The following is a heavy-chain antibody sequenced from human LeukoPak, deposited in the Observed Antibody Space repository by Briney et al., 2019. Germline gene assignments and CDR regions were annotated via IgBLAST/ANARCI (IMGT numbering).Heavy chain of an antibody. CDR3: ARDSRQWLVRGEFDY. D-gene: IGHD6-19*01. CDR1: GFPFSSYS. J-gene: IGHJ4*02. V-gene: IGHV3-21*04. Sequence: PGGSLELSCAASGFPFSSYSMNWVRQAPGRGLEGGSSISSSSSYIYYADSVKGRFTISRDNAKNSLYLQMNSLRAEDTAVYYCARDSRQWLVRGEFDYWGQGTLVTVSS. CDR2: ISSSSSYI.